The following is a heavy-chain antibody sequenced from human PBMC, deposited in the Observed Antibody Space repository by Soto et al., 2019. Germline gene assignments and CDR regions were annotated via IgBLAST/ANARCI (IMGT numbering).Heavy chain of an antibody. CDR1: GFTFSSYA. J-gene: IGHJ4*02. Sequence: GGSLRLSCADSGFTFSSYAMNWVRQAPGKGLEWVSDISGSGITTYYADSVKGRFTISRDNSKNTLYLQMNSLRAEDTAVYYCAKSGLGDYRYFDYWGQGTLVTVSS. CDR2: ISGSGITT. V-gene: IGHV3-23*01. CDR3: AKSGLGDYRYFDY. D-gene: IGHD4-17*01.